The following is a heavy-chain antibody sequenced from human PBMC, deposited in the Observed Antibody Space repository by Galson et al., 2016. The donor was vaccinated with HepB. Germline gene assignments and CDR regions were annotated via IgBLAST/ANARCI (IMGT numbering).Heavy chain of an antibody. CDR1: GFAFGDSA. V-gene: IGHV3-49*03. CDR3: ASPNFDGPFDH. D-gene: IGHD3-9*01. Sequence: SLRLSCAASGFAFGDSALSWFRQAPGKGLEWIGFIRSKTYGATREYAASVKGRFTVSRDDSKSIAFLQMTSLKTEDTAVYYCASPNFDGPFDHRGQGTLVTVSS. J-gene: IGHJ4*02. CDR2: IRSKTYGATR.